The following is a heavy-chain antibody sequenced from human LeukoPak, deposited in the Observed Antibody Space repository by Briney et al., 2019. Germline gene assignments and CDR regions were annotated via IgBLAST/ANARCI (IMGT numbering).Heavy chain of an antibody. CDR1: GYTFTSYD. Sequence: ASVKVSCKASGYTFTSYDINWVRQATGQGLEWMGWMNPNSGNTGYAQKLQGRVTITRNTSISTAYMELSSLRSEDTAVYYCARLFYYDSSGRDYWGQGTLVTVSS. V-gene: IGHV1-8*03. D-gene: IGHD3-22*01. CDR3: ARLFYYDSSGRDY. J-gene: IGHJ4*02. CDR2: MNPNSGNT.